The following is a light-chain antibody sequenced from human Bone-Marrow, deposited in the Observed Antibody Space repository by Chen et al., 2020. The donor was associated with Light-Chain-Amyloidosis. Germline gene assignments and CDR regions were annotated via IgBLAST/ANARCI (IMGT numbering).Light chain of an antibody. CDR2: DDS. Sequence: SYVLTRPSSASVAPAPTATIPRGGNNIGSTSVHWYQQPPGQAPLLVVYDDSDRPSGIPERLSGSNSGNTATLTISRVEAGDEADYYCQVWDRSRDRPVFGGGTKLTVL. V-gene: IGLV3-21*02. CDR3: QVWDRSRDRPV. CDR1: NIGSTS. J-gene: IGLJ3*02.